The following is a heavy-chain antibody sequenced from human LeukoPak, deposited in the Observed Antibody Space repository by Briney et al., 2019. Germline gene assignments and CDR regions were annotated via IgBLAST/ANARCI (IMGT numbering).Heavy chain of an antibody. V-gene: IGHV1-46*01. CDR2: INPSGGST. Sequence: GASVKVSCKASGYTFTSYYMHWVRQAPGQGLEWMGFINPSGGSTSYAQKFQGRVTMTRDMSTSTVYMELSSLRSEDTAVYYCARRDYYDSSGYYYFGYWGQGTLVTVSS. CDR3: ARRDYYDSSGYYYFGY. J-gene: IGHJ4*02. CDR1: GYTFTSYY. D-gene: IGHD3-22*01.